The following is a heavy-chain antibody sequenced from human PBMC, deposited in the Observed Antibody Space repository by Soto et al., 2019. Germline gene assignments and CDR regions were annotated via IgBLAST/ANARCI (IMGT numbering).Heavy chain of an antibody. J-gene: IGHJ4*02. CDR1: GDSISSDKW. Sequence: QVQLQESGPGLVKPSGTLSLTCDVSGDSISSDKWWSWVRQSPGRGLEWIGEIHHRGTTNCNPSRKSRVTISIEKSKNQFSLEMPSLTAADTAIYYCARGGDWKFDFWGQGSLVTVSS. CDR2: IHHRGTT. D-gene: IGHD2-21*02. CDR3: ARGGDWKFDF. V-gene: IGHV4-4*02.